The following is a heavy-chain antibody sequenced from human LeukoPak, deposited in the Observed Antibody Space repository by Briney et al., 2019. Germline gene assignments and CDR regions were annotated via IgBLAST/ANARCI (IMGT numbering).Heavy chain of an antibody. V-gene: IGHV4-4*09. CDR3: ARVPNLYSSSSYYYYYYMDV. D-gene: IGHD6-6*01. Sequence: SETLSLTCTVSGGSISSYYWSWIRQPPGKGLEWIGHIYTSGSTNYNPSLKSRVTIAVDTSKNQFSLKLSSVTAADTAVYYCARVPNLYSSSSYYYYYYMDVWGKGTTVTVSS. CDR2: IYTSGST. J-gene: IGHJ6*03. CDR1: GGSISSYY.